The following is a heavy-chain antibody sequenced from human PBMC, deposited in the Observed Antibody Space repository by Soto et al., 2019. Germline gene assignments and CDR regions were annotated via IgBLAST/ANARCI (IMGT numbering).Heavy chain of an antibody. Sequence: QAGGSLRLSCAASGFTFSSYEMNWVRQAPGKGLEWVSYISSSGSTIYYADSVKGRITISRDNAKNSLYLQMNSLRAEDTAVYYCARNITYSSGWYRRYYYYGMDVWGQGTTVTVSS. CDR3: ARNITYSSGWYRRYYYYGMDV. D-gene: IGHD6-19*01. J-gene: IGHJ6*02. CDR1: GFTFSSYE. V-gene: IGHV3-48*03. CDR2: ISSSGSTI.